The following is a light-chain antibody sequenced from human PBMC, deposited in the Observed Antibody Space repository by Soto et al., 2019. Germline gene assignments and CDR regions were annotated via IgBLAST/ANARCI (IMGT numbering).Light chain of an antibody. Sequence: EIVMTQSPATLSVSPGERATLSCRASQSFSNNLAWFQHKPGQARRLLIYGASTRATGIPDRFSGSGSGTEFTLTISSLQSEDFAVYYCQQYNDWPRTFGQGTKVES. V-gene: IGKV3-15*01. CDR1: QSFSNN. CDR2: GAS. CDR3: QQYNDWPRT. J-gene: IGKJ1*01.